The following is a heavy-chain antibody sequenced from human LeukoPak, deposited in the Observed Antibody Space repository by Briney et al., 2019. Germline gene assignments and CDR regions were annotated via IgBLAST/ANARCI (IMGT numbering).Heavy chain of an antibody. J-gene: IGHJ4*02. CDR2: IYSGGST. CDR1: GFTVSSNY. Sequence: PGGSLRLSCAASGFTVSSNYMSWVRQAPGKGLEWVSVIYSGGSTYYADSVKGRFTISRDNSKNTLYLQMNSLRAEDTAVYYCARDQMGDSRPFDYWGQGTLVTVSS. D-gene: IGHD2-21*02. V-gene: IGHV3-66*01. CDR3: ARDQMGDSRPFDY.